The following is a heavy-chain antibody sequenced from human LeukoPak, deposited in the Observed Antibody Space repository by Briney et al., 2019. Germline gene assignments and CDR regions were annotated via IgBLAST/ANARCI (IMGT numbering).Heavy chain of an antibody. J-gene: IGHJ5*02. V-gene: IGHV3-21*01. CDR3: ARGELWVS. D-gene: IGHD1-26*01. Sequence: GGSLRLSCAASGFTFRSYSMNWVRQAPGKGLEWVSSISSSSSYIYYADAVKGRFTISRDNVKNLLYLQMNGLRAEDTAVYYCARGELWVSWGQGTLVTVSS. CDR2: ISSSSSYI. CDR1: GFTFRSYS.